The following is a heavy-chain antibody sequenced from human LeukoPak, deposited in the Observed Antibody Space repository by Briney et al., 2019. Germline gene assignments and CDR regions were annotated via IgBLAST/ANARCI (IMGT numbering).Heavy chain of an antibody. CDR2: ISGSGGST. CDR3: AKDSSNRYSSGWLDGMDV. V-gene: IGHV3-23*01. Sequence: GGSLRLSCAASGFTFSSYAMSWVRQAPGKGLEWVSAISGSGGSTYYADSVKGRFTHSRDNSKNTLYLQMNSLRAEDTAVYYCAKDSSNRYSSGWLDGMDVWGQGTTVTVSS. D-gene: IGHD6-19*01. CDR1: GFTFSSYA. J-gene: IGHJ6*02.